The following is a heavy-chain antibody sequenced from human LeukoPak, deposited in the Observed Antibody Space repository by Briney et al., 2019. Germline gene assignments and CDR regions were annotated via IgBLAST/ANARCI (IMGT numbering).Heavy chain of an antibody. CDR1: GGSISSYY. J-gene: IGHJ4*02. CDR3: ASEDSSSWFDY. Sequence: SETLSLTCTVSGGSISSYYWSWIWQPPGKGLEWIGYIYYSGSTNYNPSLKSRVTISVDTSKNQFSLKLSSVTAADTAVYYCASEDSSSWFDYWGQGTLVTVSS. V-gene: IGHV4-59*12. D-gene: IGHD6-13*01. CDR2: IYYSGST.